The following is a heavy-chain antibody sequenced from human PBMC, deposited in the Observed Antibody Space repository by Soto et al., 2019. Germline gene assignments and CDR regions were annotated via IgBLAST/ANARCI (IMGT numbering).Heavy chain of an antibody. D-gene: IGHD3-3*01. V-gene: IGHV3-11*01. J-gene: IGHJ4*02. CDR1: GFTFSDYY. CDR3: ARATAPYDFWSGYPDY. CDR2: ISSSGSTI. Sequence: GGSLRLSCAASGFTFSDYYMSWIRQAPGKGLEWVSYISSSGSTIYYADSVKGRFTISRDNAKNSLYLQMNSLRTEDTALYYCARATAPYDFWSGYPDYWGQGTLVTVSS.